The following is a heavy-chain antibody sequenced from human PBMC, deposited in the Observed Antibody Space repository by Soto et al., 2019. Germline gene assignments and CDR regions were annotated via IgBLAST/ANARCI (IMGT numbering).Heavy chain of an antibody. CDR1: GFTFSGSA. V-gene: IGHV3-73*01. Sequence: PGGSLRLSCAASGFTFSGSAMHWVRQASGKGLEWVGRIRSKANSYATAYAASVKGRFTISRDDSKNTAYLQMNSLKTEDTAVYYCTRHRGDYVWGSGLGMDVWGQGTTVTVSS. D-gene: IGHD3-16*01. J-gene: IGHJ6*02. CDR3: TRHRGDYVWGSGLGMDV. CDR2: IRSKANSYAT.